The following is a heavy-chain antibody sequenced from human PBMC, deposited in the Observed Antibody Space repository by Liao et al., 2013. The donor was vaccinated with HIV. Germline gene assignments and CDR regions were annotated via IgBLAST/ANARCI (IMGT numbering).Heavy chain of an antibody. D-gene: IGHD6-6*01. CDR1: GGSFSGYY. CDR3: ARGRIAARHHY. J-gene: IGHJ4*02. CDR2: INHSGST. Sequence: QVQLQQWGAGLLKPSETLSLTCAVYGGSFSGYYWNWIRQPPGKGLEWIGEINHSGSTNYNPSLKSRVTISVDTSKNQFSLKLSSVTAADTAVYYCARGRIAARHHYWGQGTLVTVSS. V-gene: IGHV4-34*01.